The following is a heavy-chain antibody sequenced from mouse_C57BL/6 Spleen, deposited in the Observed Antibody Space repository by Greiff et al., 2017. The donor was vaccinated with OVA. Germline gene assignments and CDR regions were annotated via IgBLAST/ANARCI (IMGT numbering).Heavy chain of an antibody. CDR2: IWSDGST. J-gene: IGHJ2*01. CDR1: GFSLTSYG. D-gene: IGHD3-2*02. CDR3: ARHGDSSGLYFDY. V-gene: IGHV2-6-1*01. Sequence: VKLQESGPGLVAPSQSLSITCTVSGFSLTSYGVHWVRQPPGKGLEWLVVIWSDGSTTYNSALKSRLSISKDNSKSQVFLKMNSLQTDDTAMYYCARHGDSSGLYFDYWGQGTTLTVSS.